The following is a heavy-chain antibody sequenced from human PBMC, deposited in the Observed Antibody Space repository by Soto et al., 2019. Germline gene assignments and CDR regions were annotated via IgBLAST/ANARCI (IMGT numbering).Heavy chain of an antibody. D-gene: IGHD2-15*01. CDR1: GFTFSTYA. Sequence: GGSLRLSCAASGFTFSTYALSWVRQAPGKGLEWVSAISANGQGIYYADSVRGRFTISRDNSKNTIFLQMNSLRAEDTAVYYCARGVVAGVSIGYWGQGTLVTVSS. V-gene: IGHV3-23*01. J-gene: IGHJ4*02. CDR2: ISANGQGI. CDR3: ARGVVAGVSIGY.